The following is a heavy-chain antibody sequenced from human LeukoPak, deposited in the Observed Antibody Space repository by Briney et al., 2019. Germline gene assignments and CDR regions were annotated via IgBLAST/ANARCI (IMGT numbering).Heavy chain of an antibody. CDR3: ARHLAIAAPFDY. Sequence: SETLSLTCAVYGESFSGNYWSWIRQPPGKGLEWIGEISHSGSASYNPSLNSRVIISADTSKNQFSLRLRSVTAADTAVYYCARHLAIAAPFDYWGQGTLVTVSS. D-gene: IGHD6-6*01. V-gene: IGHV4-34*01. CDR1: GESFSGNY. CDR2: ISHSGSA. J-gene: IGHJ4*02.